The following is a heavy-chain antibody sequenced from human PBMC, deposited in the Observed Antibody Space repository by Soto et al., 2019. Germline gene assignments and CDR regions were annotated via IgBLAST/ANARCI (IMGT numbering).Heavy chain of an antibody. CDR1: GFTFSSYA. V-gene: IGHV3-23*01. J-gene: IGHJ4*02. Sequence: PGGSLRLSXAASGFTFSSYAMSWVRQAPGKGLEWVSAISGSGGSTYYADSVKGRFTISRGNSKNTLYLQMNSLRAEDTAVYYCAGQAGIAAAGTVNYWGQGTLVTVSS. CDR2: ISGSGGST. CDR3: AGQAGIAAAGTVNY. D-gene: IGHD6-13*01.